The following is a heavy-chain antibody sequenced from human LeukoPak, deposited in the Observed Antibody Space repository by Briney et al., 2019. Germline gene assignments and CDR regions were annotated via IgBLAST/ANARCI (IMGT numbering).Heavy chain of an antibody. V-gene: IGHV1-24*01. CDR3: ATDLLGGDYVGFDY. D-gene: IGHD4-17*01. CDR2: FDPEDGET. CDR1: GYTLTELS. J-gene: IGHJ4*02. Sequence: ASVKVSCKVSGYTLTELSMHWVRQAPGKGREWMGGFDPEDGETIYAQKFQGRVTMTEDTSTDTAYMELSSLRSEDTAVYYCATDLLGGDYVGFDYWGQGTLVTVSS.